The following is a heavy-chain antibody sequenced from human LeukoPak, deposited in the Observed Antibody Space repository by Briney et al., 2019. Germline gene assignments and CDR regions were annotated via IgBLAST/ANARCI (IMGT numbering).Heavy chain of an antibody. J-gene: IGHJ4*02. D-gene: IGHD3-10*01. CDR1: GGTFSNYV. CDR2: IIPIFGTA. V-gene: IGHV1-69*13. CDR3: ARGMVRGVIITSEMYFDY. Sequence: GASVKVSCKASGGTFSNYVINWVRQAPGQGLEWMGGIIPIFGTANYAQKFQGRVSITADESTSTAYMELSSLRSEDTAVYYCARGMVRGVIITSEMYFDYWGQGTLVTVSS.